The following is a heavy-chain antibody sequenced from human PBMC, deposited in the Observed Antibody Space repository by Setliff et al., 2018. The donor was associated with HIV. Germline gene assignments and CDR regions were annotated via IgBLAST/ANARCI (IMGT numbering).Heavy chain of an antibody. V-gene: IGHV1-2*02. D-gene: IGHD6-25*01. CDR2: INPNNGGT. Sequence: ASVKVSCKASGYTFSGYYMHWVRQAPGQGLEWMGWINPNNGGTNYAQKFQGRVTMTGDTSIGTVYMELSSLRSDDTAVYYCAREKRSSTWLYSSGGTVDYWGLGTLVTVSS. CDR3: AREKRSSTWLYSSGGTVDY. CDR1: GYTFSGYY. J-gene: IGHJ4*02.